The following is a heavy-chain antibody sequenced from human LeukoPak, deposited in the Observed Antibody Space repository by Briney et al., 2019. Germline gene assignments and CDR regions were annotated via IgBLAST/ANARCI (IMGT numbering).Heavy chain of an antibody. Sequence: GGSLRPYCAASGFTFSSYSMNWVRQAPGKGLEWVSSISSSSSYIYYADSVKGRFTISRDNAKNSLYLQMNSLRAEDTAVYYCASYSSSTLYYFDYWGQGTLVTVSS. V-gene: IGHV3-21*01. CDR1: GFTFSSYS. J-gene: IGHJ4*02. CDR3: ASYSSSTLYYFDY. D-gene: IGHD6-13*01. CDR2: ISSSSSYI.